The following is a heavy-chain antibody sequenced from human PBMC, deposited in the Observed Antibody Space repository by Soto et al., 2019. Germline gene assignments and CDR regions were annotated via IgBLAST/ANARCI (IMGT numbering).Heavy chain of an antibody. CDR1: GFTFNSYG. CDR2: ISYDGSDQ. CDR3: AKVLGQETIPDY. V-gene: IGHV3-30*18. D-gene: IGHD2-21*01. J-gene: IGHJ4*02. Sequence: QVQLVESGGGVVQPGRSLRLSCAASGFTFNSYGMHWVRQGTGKGLEWVALISYDGSDQYYPDSVKGRFTISRDNSKNTLYLQMNSLRPEDTAVYYCAKVLGQETIPDYWAQGTLVTVSS.